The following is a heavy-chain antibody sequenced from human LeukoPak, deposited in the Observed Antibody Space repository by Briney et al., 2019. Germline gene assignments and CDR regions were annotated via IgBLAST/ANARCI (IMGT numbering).Heavy chain of an antibody. J-gene: IGHJ6*04. Sequence: GGSLRLSCIASGFTFNNYAINWVRQAPGMGLEGVSSISGSSGYIYYTDSVKGRFTVSRDNAKNSLFLEMTSLRAEATAVYYCARVIREEFYDIFARSDGMDVWGKGTTVTVSS. CDR3: ARVIREEFYDIFARSDGMDV. CDR2: ISGSSGYI. D-gene: IGHD3-9*01. V-gene: IGHV3-21*01. CDR1: GFTFNNYA.